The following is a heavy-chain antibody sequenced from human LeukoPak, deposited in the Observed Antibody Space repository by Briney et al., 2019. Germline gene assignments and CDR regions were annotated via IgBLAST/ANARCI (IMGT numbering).Heavy chain of an antibody. CDR1: GFTFSSYG. J-gene: IGHJ4*02. Sequence: GGSLRLSCAASGFTFSSYGMHWVRQAPGKGLEWVAVIWYDGSNKYYADSVKGRFTISRDNSKNTLYLQMNSLRAEDTAVYYCAKVRTLIRNPPNEWGQGTLVTVSS. CDR2: IWYDGSNK. CDR3: AKVRTLIRNPPNE. D-gene: IGHD1-14*01. V-gene: IGHV3-33*06.